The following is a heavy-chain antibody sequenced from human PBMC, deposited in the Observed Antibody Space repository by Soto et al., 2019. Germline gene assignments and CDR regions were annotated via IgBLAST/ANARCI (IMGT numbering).Heavy chain of an antibody. V-gene: IGHV4-30-2*01. CDR2: IYHSGST. CDR1: GGSISSGGYS. Sequence: SDTLTLTCPVSGGSISSGGYSWSWIRQPPGKGLEWIGYIYHSGSTYYHPSLKSRVPISVDRSKNQFSLKLSSVTAADTAGYYCAIDGDGMVDCGQVTTGTVAA. D-gene: IGHD3-10*01. J-gene: IGHJ6*01. CDR3: AIDGDGMVD.